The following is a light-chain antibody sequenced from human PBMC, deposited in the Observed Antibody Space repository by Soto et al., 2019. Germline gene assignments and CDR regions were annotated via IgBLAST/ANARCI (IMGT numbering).Light chain of an antibody. CDR1: QSVSSW. Sequence: DIQLTHSPSTLAASVGDRVTITCRASQSVSSWLAWYRQRPGQAPNLLISKASHLESGVPSRFSGSGSGTDFTLTISSLQTEDFATYVCQQKYDTPFTFGPGTKVDIK. CDR3: QQKYDTPFT. V-gene: IGKV1-5*03. CDR2: KAS. J-gene: IGKJ3*01.